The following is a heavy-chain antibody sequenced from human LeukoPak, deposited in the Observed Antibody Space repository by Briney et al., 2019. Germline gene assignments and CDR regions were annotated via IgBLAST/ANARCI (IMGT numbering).Heavy chain of an antibody. V-gene: IGHV5-51*01. J-gene: IGHJ4*02. CDR3: AREIAVAGTFGFDY. Sequence: GESLKISCKASGYKFTNYWIGWVRQMPGKGLEWMTIIYPGDSETRYSPSFQGQVTISADKSIGTMYLQWSSLKASDTAMYYCAREIAVAGTFGFDYWGQGTLVTVSS. CDR2: IYPGDSET. D-gene: IGHD6-19*01. CDR1: GYKFTNYW.